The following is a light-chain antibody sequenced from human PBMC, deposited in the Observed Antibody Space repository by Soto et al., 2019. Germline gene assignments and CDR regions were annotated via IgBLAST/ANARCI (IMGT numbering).Light chain of an antibody. CDR2: GAS. J-gene: IGKJ2*01. CDR1: QSVSSSY. CDR3: QQYGSSPYT. V-gene: IGKV3-20*01. Sequence: EIVLTQSPGTLSLSPGERATLSCRASQSVSSSYLAWYQQKPGQAPRLLIYGASSRATGIPDRFSGSGSGTDFTLTSSRLGPEDFAVYYCQQYGSSPYTFGQGTKLEIK.